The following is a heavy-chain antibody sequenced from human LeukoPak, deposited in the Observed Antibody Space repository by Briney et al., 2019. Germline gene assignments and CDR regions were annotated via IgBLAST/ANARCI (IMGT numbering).Heavy chain of an antibody. V-gene: IGHV3-30-3*01. Sequence: PGGSLRLSCAASGFTVTSYAMHWVRQAPGKGLEWVAVISYDGGTKYYADSVKGRFTISRDNSKNTLYLQMDSLRVEDTAVYYCARVSEVAAAPGAFDIWGQGKMVTIS. D-gene: IGHD6-19*01. CDR3: ARVSEVAAAPGAFDI. J-gene: IGHJ3*02. CDR2: ISYDGGTK. CDR1: GFTVTSYA.